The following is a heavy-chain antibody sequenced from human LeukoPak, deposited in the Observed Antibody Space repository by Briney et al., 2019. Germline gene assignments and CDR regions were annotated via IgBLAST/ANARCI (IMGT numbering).Heavy chain of an antibody. CDR2: MNPSSGYT. J-gene: IGHJ2*01. V-gene: IGHV1-8*01. CDR1: GYPFTTYD. CDR3: ARISDHNWYFDL. Sequence: ASVRVSCKASGYPFTTYDINWVRKATGQGLEWMGWMNPSSGYTGYSQKFQGRVTMTRNTSITTAYMELSSLRSEDTAVYYCARISDHNWYFDLWGRGTLVTVSS. D-gene: IGHD1-14*01.